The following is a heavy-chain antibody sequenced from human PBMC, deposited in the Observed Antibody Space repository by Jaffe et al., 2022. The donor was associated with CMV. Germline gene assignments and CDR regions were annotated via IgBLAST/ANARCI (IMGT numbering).Heavy chain of an antibody. J-gene: IGHJ4*02. V-gene: IGHV3-23*01. Sequence: EVQLLDSGGGLVQPGGSLRLSCATSGFTFSSYAMIWVRQAPGKGLEWVSTISDNGDKTFYADSVKGRFTISKDNSENTLYLQMTSLRAEDTAIYYCAKGGTGTNNFFEYWGQGSLVTVSS. D-gene: IGHD1-1*01. CDR1: GFTFSSYA. CDR3: AKGGTGTNNFFEY. CDR2: ISDNGDKT.